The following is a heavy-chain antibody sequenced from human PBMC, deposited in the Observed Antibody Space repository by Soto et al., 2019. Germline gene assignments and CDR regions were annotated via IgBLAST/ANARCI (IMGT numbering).Heavy chain of an antibody. D-gene: IGHD6-19*01. CDR2: ISAYNGNT. J-gene: IGHJ3*01. V-gene: IGHV1-18*01. CDR3: ARVLNWLVPAKDSFGL. Sequence: QVQLVQSGAEVKKPGASVKVSCKASGYTFTSYGISWVRQAPGQGLEWMGWISAYNGNTNYAQKLQGRVTMTTDTPESTACMEQRSLRSDDTAVYYCARVLNWLVPAKDSFGLWGQGTMVTVSS. CDR1: GYTFTSYG.